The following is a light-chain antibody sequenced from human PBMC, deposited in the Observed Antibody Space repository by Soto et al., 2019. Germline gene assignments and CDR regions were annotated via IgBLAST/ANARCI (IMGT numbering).Light chain of an antibody. CDR3: QQYGSSPPYT. J-gene: IGKJ2*01. V-gene: IGKV3-20*01. CDR2: GSS. Sequence: EVVLTQSPGTLSLSPGERATLSCRAGQSVSNKYLAWYQQKPGQAPRLLIFGSSDRATGIPDRFSGSGSGTDFTLTISRLEPEDFAVYYCQQYGSSPPYTFGQGTKLEIK. CDR1: QSVSNKY.